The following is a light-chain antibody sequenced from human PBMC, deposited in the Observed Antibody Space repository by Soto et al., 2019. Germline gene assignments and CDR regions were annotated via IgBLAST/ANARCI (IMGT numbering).Light chain of an antibody. V-gene: IGKV1-39*01. CDR3: QQSYSGQLT. J-gene: IGKJ3*01. CDR2: AAS. CDR1: RSIATY. Sequence: DIQMTQSPSSVSASVGDRVTITCRASRSIATYLNWYQQAPGRAPKVVVYAASTLPSGVPSRFSGSRGGTEFTLTITSRQAEDSGTYYCQQSYSGQLTFGPGTKVEVK.